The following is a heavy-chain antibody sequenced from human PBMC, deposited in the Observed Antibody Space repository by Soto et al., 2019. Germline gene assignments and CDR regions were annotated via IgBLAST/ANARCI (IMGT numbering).Heavy chain of an antibody. Sequence: ASVKVSCKASGYTFTSYYMHWVRQAPGQGLEWMGIINPSGGSTSYAQKFQGRVTMTRDTSTSTVYMELSSLRSEDTAVYYCARSETGRYYYYGMDVWGHGTTVTVS. CDR2: INPSGGST. V-gene: IGHV1-46*01. CDR3: ARSETGRYYYYGMDV. J-gene: IGHJ6*02. CDR1: GYTFTSYY.